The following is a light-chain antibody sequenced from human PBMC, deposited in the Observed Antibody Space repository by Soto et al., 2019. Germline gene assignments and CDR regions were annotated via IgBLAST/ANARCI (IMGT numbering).Light chain of an antibody. CDR2: GAS. Sequence: EIVLTQSPGTLSLSPGERATLSCRASQSVSSSHLAWYQQKPGQAPRLLIYGASSSASGVPDRFSGSGSGTDFTLTISRLETDDFAVYYCQQYGMLYAFGQGTKLEIK. CDR1: QSVSSSH. J-gene: IGKJ2*01. V-gene: IGKV3-20*01. CDR3: QQYGMLYA.